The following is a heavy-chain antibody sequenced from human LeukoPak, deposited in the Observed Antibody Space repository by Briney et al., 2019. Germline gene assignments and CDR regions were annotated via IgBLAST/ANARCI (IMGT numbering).Heavy chain of an antibody. CDR2: IYHSGTT. CDR3: ARAGYTRYFDY. Sequence: SQTLSLTCAVSGGSISTGDYSWSWIRQSPGKGLEWIGYIYHSGTTYYNPSLKSRVTISVDRSKNQFSLKLSSVTAADTAVYYCARAGYTRYFDYWGQGTLVTVS. V-gene: IGHV4-30-2*06. J-gene: IGHJ4*02. CDR1: GGSISTGDYS. D-gene: IGHD3-9*01.